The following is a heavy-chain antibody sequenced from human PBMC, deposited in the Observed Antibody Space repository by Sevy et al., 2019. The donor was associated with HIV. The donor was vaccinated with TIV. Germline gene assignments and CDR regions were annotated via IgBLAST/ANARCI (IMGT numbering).Heavy chain of an antibody. V-gene: IGHV3-30*04. CDR1: GFTFSSYA. Sequence: GGSLRLSCAASGFTFSSYAMNRVRQAPGKGLEWVALISYDRNNKYYADSVKGRFTISRDNSKNTLYLQMNSLRGEDTAFYYCARGLAALPGYYYGLDVWGQGTTVTVSS. D-gene: IGHD6-6*01. CDR3: ARGLAALPGYYYGLDV. CDR2: ISYDRNNK. J-gene: IGHJ6*02.